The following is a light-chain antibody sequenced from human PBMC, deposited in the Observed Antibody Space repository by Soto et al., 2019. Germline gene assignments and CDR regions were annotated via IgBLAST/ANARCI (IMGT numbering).Light chain of an antibody. CDR1: QSINNR. J-gene: IGKJ1*01. CDR2: DAS. V-gene: IGKV1-5*01. Sequence: SQMTQSPSTLSASIGDRVTITCRASQSINNRLAWYQQMPGKAPNLLIYDASSLESGVPSRFRGSGSETEFTLTTSGLQPDDFATYYCQQFIDGWTFGQGTKVDIK. CDR3: QQFIDGWT.